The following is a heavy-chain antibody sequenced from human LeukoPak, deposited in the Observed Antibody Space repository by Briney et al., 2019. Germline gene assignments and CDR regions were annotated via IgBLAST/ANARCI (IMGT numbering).Heavy chain of an antibody. V-gene: IGHV4-39*07. D-gene: IGHD6-6*01. CDR2: IYHSGST. J-gene: IGHJ4*02. Sequence: SETLSLTCIVSGGSISSSSYYWGWIRQPPGKGLEWIGSIYHSGSTYCNPSLKSRVTISVDTSKNQFSLNLSSVTAADTAVYYCARGVARSSKFHFSYYFDYWGQGTLVTVSS. CDR1: GGSISSSSYY. CDR3: ARGVARSSKFHFSYYFDY.